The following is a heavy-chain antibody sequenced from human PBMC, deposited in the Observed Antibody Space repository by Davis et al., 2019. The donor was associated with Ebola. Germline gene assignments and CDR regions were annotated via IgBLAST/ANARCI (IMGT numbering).Heavy chain of an antibody. CDR3: ARFCSSTSCYNNWFDP. Sequence: MPSETLSLTCAVSGDSISSSNWWSWVRQPPGKGLEWIGEISQSGSTNYNPSLKSRVTISVDTSKNQFSLKLSSVTAADTAVYYCARFCSSTSCYNNWFDPWGQGTLVTVSS. J-gene: IGHJ5*02. CDR1: GDSISSSNW. CDR2: ISQSGST. V-gene: IGHV4-4*02. D-gene: IGHD2-2*01.